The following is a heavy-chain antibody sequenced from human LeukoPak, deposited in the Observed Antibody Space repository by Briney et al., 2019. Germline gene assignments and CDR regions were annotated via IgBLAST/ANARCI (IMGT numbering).Heavy chain of an antibody. CDR2: IGIRGDT. Sequence: GGSLRLSCAASGFTFIDYGMHWVRPVIGKGLEWVSAIGIRGDTHYSGSVKGRFTISRENAESSLYLQMNSLRAEDTAVYYCARGGIQVSGIDEFDYWGQGTLVTVSS. CDR3: ARGGIQVSGIDEFDY. D-gene: IGHD6-19*01. J-gene: IGHJ4*02. CDR1: GFTFIDYG. V-gene: IGHV3-13*01.